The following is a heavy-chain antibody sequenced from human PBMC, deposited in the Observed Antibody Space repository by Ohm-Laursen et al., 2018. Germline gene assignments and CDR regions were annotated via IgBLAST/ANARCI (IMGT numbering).Heavy chain of an antibody. CDR1: GYTFTSYD. V-gene: IGHV1-8*01. J-gene: IGHJ4*02. CDR2: MNPNSGNT. Sequence: SSVKVSCKASGYTFTSYDINWARQATGQGLEWMGWMNPNSGNTGYAQKFQGRVTMTRNTSISTAYMELSSLRSEDTAVYYCARGLRSFRRSQYSSGRPYYFDYWGQGTLVTVSS. CDR3: ARGLRSFRRSQYSSGRPYYFDY. D-gene: IGHD6-19*01.